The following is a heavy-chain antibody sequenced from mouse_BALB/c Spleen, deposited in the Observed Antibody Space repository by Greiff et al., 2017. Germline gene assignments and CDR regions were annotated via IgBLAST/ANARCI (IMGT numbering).Heavy chain of an antibody. CDR2: ISSGGST. D-gene: IGHD2-10*02. CDR1: GFTFSSYA. J-gene: IGHJ2*01. V-gene: IGHV5-6-5*01. CDR3: ARGRGMIDY. Sequence: DVMLVESGGGLVKPGGSLKLSCAASGFTFSSYAMSWVRQTPEKRLEWVASISSGGSTYYPDSVKGRFTISRDNARNILYLQMSSLRSEDTAMYYCARGRGMIDYWGQGTTLTVSS.